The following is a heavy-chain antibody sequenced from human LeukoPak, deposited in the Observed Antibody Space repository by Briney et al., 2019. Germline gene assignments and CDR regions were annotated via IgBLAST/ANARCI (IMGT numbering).Heavy chain of an antibody. CDR3: ARKTSTIPMDNNWFDP. V-gene: IGHV4-31*03. CDR1: GGSINSGSYY. J-gene: IGHJ5*02. Sequence: PSETLSLTCTVSGGSINSGSYYWSWIRQHPGTGLEWIGYIYYSGSTYYNPSLKSRITISLDTSKNQFSLKLSSVTAADTAVYYCARKTSTIPMDNNWFDPWGQGTLVTVSS. CDR2: IYYSGST. D-gene: IGHD2-2*02.